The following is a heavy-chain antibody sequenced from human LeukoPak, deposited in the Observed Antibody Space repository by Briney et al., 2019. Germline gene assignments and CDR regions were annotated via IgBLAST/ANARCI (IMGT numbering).Heavy chain of an antibody. V-gene: IGHV5-51*01. J-gene: IGHJ4*02. Sequence: GGSLKISFKGSGYTFTSYWIGWVRQMPGKGLEWMGIIYPGDSDTRYSPSFQGQVTISADESISTAYLQWSSLKASDTAMYYCARQSSGCFDYWGQGTLVTVSS. CDR2: IYPGDSDT. D-gene: IGHD6-19*01. CDR1: GYTFTSYW. CDR3: ARQSSGCFDY.